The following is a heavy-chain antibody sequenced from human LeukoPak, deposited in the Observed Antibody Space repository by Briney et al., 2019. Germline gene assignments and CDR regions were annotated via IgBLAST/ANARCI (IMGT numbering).Heavy chain of an antibody. CDR1: GGSFSGYY. J-gene: IGHJ5*02. CDR2: INHSGST. Sequence: SETLSLTYAVYGGSFSGYYWSWIRQPPGKGLEWIGEINHSGSTNYNPSLKSRVTISVDTSKNQFSLKLSSVTAADTAVYYCARGRWGKSRNWFDPWGQGTLVTVSS. CDR3: ARGRWGKSRNWFDP. V-gene: IGHV4-34*01. D-gene: IGHD3-16*01.